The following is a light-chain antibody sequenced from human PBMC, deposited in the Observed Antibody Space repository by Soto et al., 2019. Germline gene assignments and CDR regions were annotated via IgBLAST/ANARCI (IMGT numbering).Light chain of an antibody. CDR1: QDIHNY. CDR3: QHYYNYPWT. J-gene: IGKJ1*01. V-gene: IGKV1-8*01. CDR2: AAS. Sequence: AVLLTQSPSSFSASTGDRATITCRASQDIHNYLAWYQQVPGKAPKLLLYAASILQTGVPSRFSGSGSGTDFILTIDGLQSEDFATYFCQHYYNYPWTFGQGTTVE.